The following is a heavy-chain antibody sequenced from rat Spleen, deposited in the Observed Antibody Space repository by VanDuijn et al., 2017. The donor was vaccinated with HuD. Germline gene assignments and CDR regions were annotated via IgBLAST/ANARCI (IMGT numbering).Heavy chain of an antibody. Sequence: EVQLVESGGGLVQPGRSLKLSCAASGFTFSNYGMAWVRQAPTKGLEWVATISYDGSSTYYRDSVKGRFTISRDNAKSTLYLQMDSLRSEDTATYYCVRDVGARLDYWGQGVMVTVSS. CDR1: GFTFSNYG. V-gene: IGHV5-29*01. CDR3: VRDVGARLDY. CDR2: ISYDGSST. D-gene: IGHD5-1*01. J-gene: IGHJ2*01.